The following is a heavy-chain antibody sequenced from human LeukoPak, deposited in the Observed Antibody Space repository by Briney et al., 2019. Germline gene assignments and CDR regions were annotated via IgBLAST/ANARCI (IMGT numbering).Heavy chain of an antibody. CDR3: AKLGSDLSITMIVVVHFDY. D-gene: IGHD3-22*01. J-gene: IGHJ4*02. V-gene: IGHV3-23*01. Sequence: GGSLRLSCAASGFTFSSYAMSWVRPAPGKGLEWVSAISGSGGSTYYADSVRGRFTISRDNSKNTLYLQMNSLRAEDTAVYYCAKLGSDLSITMIVVVHFDYWGQGTLVTVSS. CDR1: GFTFSSYA. CDR2: ISGSGGST.